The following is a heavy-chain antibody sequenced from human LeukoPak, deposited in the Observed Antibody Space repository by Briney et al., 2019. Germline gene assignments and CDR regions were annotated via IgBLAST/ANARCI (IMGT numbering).Heavy chain of an antibody. J-gene: IGHJ4*02. CDR1: GGSFSGYY. CDR3: TRGGDY. V-gene: IGHV4-34*01. CDR2: INHSGST. Sequence: SETLSLTCAVYGGSFSGYYWSWIRQPPGKGLEWIGEINHSGSTNYNPSLKSRVTISVDTSRNQFSLYLNSVTAADTAVYYCTRGGDYWGQGTLVTVSS.